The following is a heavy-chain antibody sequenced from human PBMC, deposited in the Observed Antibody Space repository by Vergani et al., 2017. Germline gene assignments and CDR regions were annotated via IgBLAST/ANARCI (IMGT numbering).Heavy chain of an antibody. CDR3: ATEGHDYGDPGYFDY. CDR2: INSDGSST. J-gene: IGHJ4*02. Sequence: EVQLVESGGGLVQPGGSLRLSCAASGFTFSSYWMHWVRQAPGKGLVWVSRINSDGSSTSYADSVKGRFTISRDNAKNTLYLQMNSLRAEDTAVYYCATEGHDYGDPGYFDYWGQGTLVTVSS. V-gene: IGHV3-74*01. CDR1: GFTFSSYW. D-gene: IGHD4-17*01.